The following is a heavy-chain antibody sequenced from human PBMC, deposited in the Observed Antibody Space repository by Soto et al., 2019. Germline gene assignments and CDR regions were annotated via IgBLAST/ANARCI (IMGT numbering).Heavy chain of an antibody. CDR1: GGSISSSDYY. D-gene: IGHD4-17*01. Sequence: SETLSLTCTVSGGSISSSDYYWGWIRQPPGKGLEWIGSIYYTGSTYYNPSLKSRVTISVDTSKNQFSLRLNSVTAADTAVYYCATSPPVAHGYSRGQGTLLTVSS. V-gene: IGHV4-39*01. CDR3: ATSPPVAHGYS. CDR2: IYYTGST. J-gene: IGHJ5*01.